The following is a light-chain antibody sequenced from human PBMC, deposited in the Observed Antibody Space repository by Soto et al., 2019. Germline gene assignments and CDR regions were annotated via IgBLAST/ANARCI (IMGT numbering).Light chain of an antibody. CDR3: QQYNSSPFT. V-gene: IGKV1-5*03. CDR1: QSIGAS. CDR2: KAS. Sequence: DIQMTQSPSTLYASVGDRVTITCRASQSIGASLAWFQQKPGKAPNLLIYKASSLESGVPPRFSGSGSGAAFTLTISTLQPDEFATYYCQQYNSSPFTFGGGTKVEIK. J-gene: IGKJ4*01.